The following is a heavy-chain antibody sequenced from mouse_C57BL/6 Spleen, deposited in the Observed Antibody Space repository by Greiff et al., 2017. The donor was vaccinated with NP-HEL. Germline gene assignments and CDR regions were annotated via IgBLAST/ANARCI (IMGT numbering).Heavy chain of an antibody. CDR1: GYTFTDYN. J-gene: IGHJ3*01. CDR3: ARRLGGFAY. V-gene: IGHV1-18*01. Sequence: VHVKQSGPELVKPGASVKIPCKASGYTFTDYNMDWVKQSHGKSLEWIGDINPNNGGTIYNQKFKGKATLTVDKSSSTAYMELRSLTSEDTAVYYCARRLGGFAYWGQGTLVTVSA. D-gene: IGHD4-1*01. CDR2: INPNNGGT.